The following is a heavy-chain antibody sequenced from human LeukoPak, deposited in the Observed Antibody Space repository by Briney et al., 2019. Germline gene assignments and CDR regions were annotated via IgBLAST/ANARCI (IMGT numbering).Heavy chain of an antibody. Sequence: SETLSLTCTVSGGSISSYYWSWIRQPPGKGLEWIGYIYYSGSTNYNPSLKSRVTISVDTSKNQFSLKLSSVTAADTAVYYCASHRTQCELLFDYWGQGTLVTVSS. D-gene: IGHD1-26*01. V-gene: IGHV4-59*01. CDR2: IYYSGST. CDR3: ASHRTQCELLFDY. CDR1: GGSISSYY. J-gene: IGHJ4*02.